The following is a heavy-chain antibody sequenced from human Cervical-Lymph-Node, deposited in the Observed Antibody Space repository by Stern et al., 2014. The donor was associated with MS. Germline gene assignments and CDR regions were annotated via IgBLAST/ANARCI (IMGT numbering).Heavy chain of an antibody. CDR2: FDPEGGET. Sequence: QVQLVQSGAEVKKPGASVKVSRQVSGYTLTELSMHWVRQAPGKGLEWMGGFDPEGGETIYAQKFPGRVTMTEDTSTDTAYMELSSLRSEDTAVYYCATDRDDFRSGYSAPTKGYGLDVWGQGTTVTVTS. V-gene: IGHV1-24*01. CDR3: ATDRDDFRSGYSAPTKGYGLDV. D-gene: IGHD3-3*01. CDR1: GYTLTELS. J-gene: IGHJ6*02.